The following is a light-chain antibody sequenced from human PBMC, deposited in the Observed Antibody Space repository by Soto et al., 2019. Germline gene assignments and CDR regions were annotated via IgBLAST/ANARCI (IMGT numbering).Light chain of an antibody. CDR2: GAS. CDR1: QSVSSSY. CDR3: QQYGSSPPWT. Sequence: ESVLMPSPGTLSLSPGERATLSCRASQSVSSSYLAWYQQKPGQAPRLLIYGASSRATGIPDRFSGSGSGTDFTLTISRLEPEDFAVYYCQQYGSSPPWTFGQGTKVDIK. V-gene: IGKV3-20*01. J-gene: IGKJ1*01.